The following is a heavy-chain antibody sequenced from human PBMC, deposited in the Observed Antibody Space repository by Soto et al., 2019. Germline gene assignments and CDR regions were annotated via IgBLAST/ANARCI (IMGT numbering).Heavy chain of an antibody. CDR2: IKSKTDGGTT. CDR1: GFTFSNAW. D-gene: IGHD2-2*01. V-gene: IGHV3-15*01. J-gene: IGHJ6*02. CDR3: TTGYCSSTSCWGYYYYYGMDV. Sequence: GGSMRLSCAASGFTFSNAWMSWVRQAPGKGLEWVGRIKSKTDGGTTDYAAPVKGRFTISRDDSKNTLYLQMNSLKTEDTAVYYCTTGYCSSTSCWGYYYYYGMDVWGQGTTVTVSS.